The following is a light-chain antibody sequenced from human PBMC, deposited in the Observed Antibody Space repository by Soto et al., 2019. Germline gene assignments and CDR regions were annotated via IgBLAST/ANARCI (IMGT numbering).Light chain of an antibody. CDR3: QQFHTYPVT. CDR2: DAS. Sequence: AIKLTQSPSSLSASLLDRVTIXSLASQGISGALAWYQQKPGRAPTLLIYDASSLESGVPSRFSGSESGTDFTLTISSLQAEDFATYYCQQFHTYPVTFGQGTRLEIK. V-gene: IGKV1-13*02. J-gene: IGKJ5*01. CDR1: QGISGA.